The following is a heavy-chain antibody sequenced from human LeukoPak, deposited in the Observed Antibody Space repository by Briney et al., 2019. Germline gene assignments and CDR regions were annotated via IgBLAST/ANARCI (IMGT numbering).Heavy chain of an antibody. V-gene: IGHV4-34*01. CDR3: ARGPRCYTGAYMDV. CDR1: GGSFRGYH. J-gene: IGHJ6*03. Sequence: PSETLSLTCAVYGGSFRGYHLSWIRQPPGKGLEWIGEINHIGSTNYNPSLKSRVTISVDTSKNQFSLKLSSVTAADTAVYYCARGPRCYTGAYMDVWGEGTTVTVSS. CDR2: INHIGST. D-gene: IGHD3-10*01.